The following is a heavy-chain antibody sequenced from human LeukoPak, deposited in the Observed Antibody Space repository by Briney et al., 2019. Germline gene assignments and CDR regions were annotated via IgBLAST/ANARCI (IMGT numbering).Heavy chain of an antibody. V-gene: IGHV1-8*01. CDR2: MNPNSGNT. J-gene: IGHJ4*02. Sequence: ASVKVSCKASGYTFTSYDINWVRQATGQGLEWMGRMNPNSGNTGYAQKFQGRVTMTRNTSISTAYMELSSLRSEDTAVYYCARGGQLVPAVDYWGQGTLVTVSS. CDR3: ARGGQLVPAVDY. CDR1: GYTFTSYD. D-gene: IGHD6-6*01.